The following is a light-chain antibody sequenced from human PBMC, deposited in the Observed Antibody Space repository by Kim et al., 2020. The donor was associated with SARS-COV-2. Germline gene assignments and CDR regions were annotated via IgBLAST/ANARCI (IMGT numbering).Light chain of an antibody. CDR1: TGAGPSGHY. CDR2: ETS. CDR3: LLSHSGGRPV. Sequence: GGTFTLTCGSSTGAGPSGHYPSWFQQKPGQGPRTLIYETSNKHSWTPARFSAFLLGGKAALTVSGAQPEDEADYYCLLSHSGGRPVFGGGTQLTVL. V-gene: IGLV7-46*01. J-gene: IGLJ2*01.